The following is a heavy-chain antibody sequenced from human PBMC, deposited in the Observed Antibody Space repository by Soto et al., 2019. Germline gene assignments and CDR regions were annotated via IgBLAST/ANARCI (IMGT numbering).Heavy chain of an antibody. CDR2: IIPIFGTA. V-gene: IGHV1-69*13. D-gene: IGHD6-19*01. Sequence: SVKVSCKASGGTFTSYAISWVRQAPGQGLEWMGGIIPIFGTANYAQKFQGRVTITADESTSTAYMELSSLRSEDTAVYYCARTRGKGPYSSGWSFDYWGQGTLVTVSS. CDR3: ARTRGKGPYSSGWSFDY. J-gene: IGHJ4*02. CDR1: GGTFTSYA.